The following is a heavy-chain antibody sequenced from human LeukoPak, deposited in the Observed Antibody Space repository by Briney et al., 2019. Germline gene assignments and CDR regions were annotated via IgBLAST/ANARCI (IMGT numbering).Heavy chain of an antibody. D-gene: IGHD5-24*01. CDR2: ISSSSSYT. V-gene: IGHV3-21*01. J-gene: IGHJ4*02. CDR1: GFTFSSYS. Sequence: GGSLRLSCAASGFTFSSYSMNWVRQAPGKGLEWVSSISSSSSYTYYADSVKGRFTISRDNAKNSLYLQMNSLRAEDTAVYYCARDGYNSFFDYWGQGTLVTVSS. CDR3: ARDGYNSFFDY.